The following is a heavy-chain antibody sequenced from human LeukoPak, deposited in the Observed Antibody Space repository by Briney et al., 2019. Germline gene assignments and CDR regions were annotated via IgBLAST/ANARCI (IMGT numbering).Heavy chain of an antibody. CDR2: IYYSGST. CDR3: ARGIFAVAGTLLGYFDY. J-gene: IGHJ4*02. Sequence: SETLSLTCTVSGGSISSSSYYWGWIRQPPGKGLEWIGSIYYSGSTNYNPSLKSRVTISVDTSKNQFSLKLSSVTAADTAVYYCARGIFAVAGTLLGYFDYWGQGTLVTVSS. CDR1: GGSISSSSYY. D-gene: IGHD6-19*01. V-gene: IGHV4-39*07.